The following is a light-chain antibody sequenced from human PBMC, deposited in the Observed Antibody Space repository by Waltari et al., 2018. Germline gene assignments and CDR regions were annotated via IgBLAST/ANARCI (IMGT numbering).Light chain of an antibody. J-gene: IGKJ4*01. V-gene: IGKV1-39*01. CDR3: QQSDSPPLT. CDR2: GAS. Sequence: DIQMTQSPSSLSASVGDRVTLTCRASQSIRNYLNWYKQKPGKAPKLLIYGASSLQSGVPSRVSGSGSGTDFTLTISSLQPEDSATYYCQQSDSPPLTFGGGTRVEIK. CDR1: QSIRNY.